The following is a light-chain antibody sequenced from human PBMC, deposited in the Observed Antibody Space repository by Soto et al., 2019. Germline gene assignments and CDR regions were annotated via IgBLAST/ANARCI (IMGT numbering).Light chain of an antibody. CDR2: KVS. Sequence: DVVMTQSAISLPVTLGQPAAISCMSNQSLVHSDGIAYFSWFQQRPGRSPRRLIYKVSNRDSGVPARFSGSGSGTDFALKISRVEAEDVGVYYCMQGTHWPITLGQGTRLEIK. CDR1: QSLVHSDGIAY. V-gene: IGKV2-30*02. CDR3: MQGTHWPIT. J-gene: IGKJ5*01.